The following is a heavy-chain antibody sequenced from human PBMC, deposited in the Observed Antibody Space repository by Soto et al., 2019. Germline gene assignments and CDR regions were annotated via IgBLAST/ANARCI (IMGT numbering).Heavy chain of an antibody. Sequence: SVKVSCKASGYTFTYRYLHWVRQAPGQALEWMGWITPFNGNTNYAQKFQDRVTITRDRSMSTAYMELSSLRSEDTAMYYCASSSPSYSSSPHPDYYFDYWGQGTLVTVSS. J-gene: IGHJ4*02. CDR2: ITPFNGNT. CDR3: ASSSPSYSSSPHPDYYFDY. D-gene: IGHD6-6*01. CDR1: GYTFTYRY. V-gene: IGHV1-45*02.